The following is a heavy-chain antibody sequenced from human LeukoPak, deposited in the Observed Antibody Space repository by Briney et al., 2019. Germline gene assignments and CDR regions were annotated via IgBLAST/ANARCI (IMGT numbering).Heavy chain of an antibody. V-gene: IGHV3-48*02. CDR1: GYTFRSYC. J-gene: IGHJ4*02. CDR3: ARDASSEYCGGECSGGAFHY. Sequence: GGSLRLSCAASGYTFRSYCMNCVRQAPGRGLEWVSYLRSRSSTIYYANSVKCRFTISRDNAKNSLYLQMNSLREEDTAVYYCARDASSEYCGGECSGGAFHYGGQGTRVTVSS. CDR2: LRSRSSTI. D-gene: IGHD2-21*01.